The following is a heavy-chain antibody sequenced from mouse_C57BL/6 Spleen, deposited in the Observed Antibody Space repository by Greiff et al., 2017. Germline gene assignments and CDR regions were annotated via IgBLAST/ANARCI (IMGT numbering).Heavy chain of an antibody. CDR3: ARGGDMNYDYGGYFDV. V-gene: IGHV1-81*01. D-gene: IGHD2-4*01. Sequence: VQLQQSGAELARPGASVKLSCKASGYTFTSYGISWVKQRTGQGLEWIGEIYPRSGNTYYNEKFKGKATLTADKSSRTAYMELRSLTSEDSAVYFCARGGDMNYDYGGYFDVWGTGTTVTVSS. CDR2: IYPRSGNT. J-gene: IGHJ1*03. CDR1: GYTFTSYG.